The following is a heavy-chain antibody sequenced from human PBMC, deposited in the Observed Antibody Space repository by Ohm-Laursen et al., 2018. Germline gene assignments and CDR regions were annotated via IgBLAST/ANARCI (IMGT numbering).Heavy chain of an antibody. D-gene: IGHD5-18*01. CDR3: ASGGYTAMVDY. CDR2: IFPSGNT. CDR1: GVSVSNTPYC. V-gene: IGHV4-61*01. J-gene: IGHJ4*02. Sequence: GTLSLTYTVSGVSVSNTPYCWGWIRQPPGKGLEWIGCIFPSGNTNYNPSLKSRVTISIDTSKNQFSLKVSSVTAADTAIYYCASGGYTAMVDYWGQGTLVTVSS.